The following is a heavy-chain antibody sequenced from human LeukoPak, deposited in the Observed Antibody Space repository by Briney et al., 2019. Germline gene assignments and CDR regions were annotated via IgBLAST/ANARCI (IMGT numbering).Heavy chain of an antibody. CDR3: ARGIPSDIVATGYFDY. Sequence: GASVKVSCKASGGTFRRHTISWVRQAPGQGLEWMGGIIPMFATANYAQKFQGRVTITADESTSTAYMELSSLRSEDTAVYYCARGIPSDIVATGYFDYWGQGTLVTVSS. J-gene: IGHJ4*02. V-gene: IGHV1-69*13. CDR2: IIPMFATA. D-gene: IGHD5-12*01. CDR1: GGTFRRHT.